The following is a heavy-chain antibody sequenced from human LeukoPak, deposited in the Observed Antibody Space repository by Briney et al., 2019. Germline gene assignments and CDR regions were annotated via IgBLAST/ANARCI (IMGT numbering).Heavy chain of an antibody. CDR1: GFTFSSYS. D-gene: IGHD2-21*02. V-gene: IGHV3-21*01. Sequence: PGGSLRLSCAASGFTFSSYSMNWVRQAPGKGLEWVTSISSSSSYIYYADSVKGRFTISRDNAKNSLYLQMNSLRAEDTAVYYCARDVLPHIVVVTADYFDYWGQGTLVTVSS. CDR2: ISSSSSYI. CDR3: ARDVLPHIVVVTADYFDY. J-gene: IGHJ4*02.